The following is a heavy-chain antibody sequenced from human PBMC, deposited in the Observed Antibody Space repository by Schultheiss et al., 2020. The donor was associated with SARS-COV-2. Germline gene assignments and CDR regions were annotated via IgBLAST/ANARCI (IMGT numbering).Heavy chain of an antibody. V-gene: IGHV4-31*03. J-gene: IGHJ4*02. CDR3: ARGAVGATEDY. Sequence: LRLSCTVSGGSISSGGYYWSWIRQHPGKGLEWIGYIYYSGSTNYNPSLKSRVTISVDTSKNQFSLKLSSVTAADTAVYYCARGAVGATEDYWGRGTLVTVSS. D-gene: IGHD1-26*01. CDR2: IYYSGST. CDR1: GGSISSGGYY.